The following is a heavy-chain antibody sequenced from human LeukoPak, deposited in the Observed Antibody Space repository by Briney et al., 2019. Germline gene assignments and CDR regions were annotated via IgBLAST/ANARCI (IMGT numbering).Heavy chain of an antibody. Sequence: GGSLRLSCAASGFTFSSYGMSWVRQAPGKGLEWVSVIYSGGSTYYADSVKGRFTISRDNSKNTLYLQMNSLRAEDTAVYYCAKEPYGSGSYYTYYYYYMDVWGKGTTVTISS. V-gene: IGHV3-66*02. D-gene: IGHD3-10*01. CDR2: IYSGGST. CDR1: GFTFSSYG. CDR3: AKEPYGSGSYYTYYYYYMDV. J-gene: IGHJ6*03.